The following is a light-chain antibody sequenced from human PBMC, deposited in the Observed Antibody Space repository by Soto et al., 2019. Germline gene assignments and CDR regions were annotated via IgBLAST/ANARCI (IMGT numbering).Light chain of an antibody. V-gene: IGKV3-20*01. CDR3: QQYGSSPKT. J-gene: IGKJ1*01. Sequence: VLTQSPGTLSLSPGEGATLSCRASQSVSSSYLAWYQQKPGQAPRLLIYGASSRATGIPDRFSGSGSGTDFTLTISRLEPEDFAVYYCQQYGSSPKTFGQGTRWIS. CDR2: GAS. CDR1: QSVSSSY.